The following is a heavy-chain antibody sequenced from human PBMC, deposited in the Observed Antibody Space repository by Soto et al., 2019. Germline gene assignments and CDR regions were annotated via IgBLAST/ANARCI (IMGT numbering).Heavy chain of an antibody. CDR3: ARSRNVAEFNDYGGNYLGFDI. D-gene: IGHD4-17*01. Sequence: QVQLEQSGAEVKKAGSSVKVSCTAFGGSVNSHAISWVRQAPGQGLEWMGGIIPMFGTPTYAQRFQAGVTISADESTSTVYLDLSSLRSEDTAMYYCARSRNVAEFNDYGGNYLGFDIWGQGTMVTVSS. CDR2: IIPMFGTP. J-gene: IGHJ3*02. V-gene: IGHV1-69*01. CDR1: GGSVNSHA.